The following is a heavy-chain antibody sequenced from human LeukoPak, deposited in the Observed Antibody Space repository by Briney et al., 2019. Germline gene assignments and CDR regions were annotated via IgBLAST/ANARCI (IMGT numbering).Heavy chain of an antibody. Sequence: GGSLRLSCIASGFTFSNYGMSWVRQAPGKGLEWVSIISGSGDRTLHADSVKGRFTISRDNSKNTLYLQMNSLRAEDTAVYYCATEPAWSDYWGQGTLVTVSS. D-gene: IGHD2-2*01. V-gene: IGHV3-23*01. CDR1: GFTFSNYG. CDR2: ISGSGDRT. CDR3: ATEPAWSDY. J-gene: IGHJ4*02.